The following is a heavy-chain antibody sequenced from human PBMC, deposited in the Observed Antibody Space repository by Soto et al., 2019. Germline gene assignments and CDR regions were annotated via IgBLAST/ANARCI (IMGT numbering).Heavy chain of an antibody. Sequence: SETLSLTCAVSGGSFKWYFWTWIRQPPGKGLEWIGEINHSGSTNYNPSLKSRVTISVDTSKNQFSLKLTSVTAADTAVYYCVRGGIVDPWGQGTLVTVSS. CDR3: VRGGIVDP. V-gene: IGHV4-34*01. CDR1: GGSFKWYF. CDR2: INHSGST. J-gene: IGHJ5*02. D-gene: IGHD2-21*01.